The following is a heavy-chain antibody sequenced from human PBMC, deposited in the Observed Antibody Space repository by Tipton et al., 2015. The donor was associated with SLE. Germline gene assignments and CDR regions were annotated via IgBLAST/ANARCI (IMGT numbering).Heavy chain of an antibody. CDR1: GLTFSSFA. V-gene: IGHV3-23*01. J-gene: IGHJ3*02. CDR3: AKERLERYYDILTDAFDI. CDR2: VSGSGTNA. D-gene: IGHD3-9*01. Sequence: SLRLSCAASGLTFSSFAMSWVRQAPGRGLEWVSAVSGSGTNAYYTDSVKGRFTVSRDNSKNTLYLQMNSLRAEDTAIYYCAKERLERYYDILTDAFDIWGQGTMVTVSP.